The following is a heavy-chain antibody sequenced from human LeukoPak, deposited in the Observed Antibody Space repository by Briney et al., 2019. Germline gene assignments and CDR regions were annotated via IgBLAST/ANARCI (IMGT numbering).Heavy chain of an antibody. Sequence: VASVKVSCKASGYTFSGYYMHWVRQAPGQGLEWMGWINLNSGGTNDAQKFQRRVTMTRDTSISTAYMELGRLRSGDTAVYYCARETGGYGNHEIHMDVWGKGTTVTVSS. V-gene: IGHV1-2*02. J-gene: IGHJ6*03. D-gene: IGHD1-14*01. CDR3: ARETGGYGNHEIHMDV. CDR2: INLNSGGT. CDR1: GYTFSGYY.